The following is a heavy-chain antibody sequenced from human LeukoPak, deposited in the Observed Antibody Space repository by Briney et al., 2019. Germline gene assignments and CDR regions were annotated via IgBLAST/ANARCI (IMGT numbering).Heavy chain of an antibody. J-gene: IGHJ4*02. V-gene: IGHV3-30*18. D-gene: IGHD3-16*02. Sequence: GGSLRLSCAASGFTLSSYGMHWVRQAPGKGLEWVAVISYDGSNKYCADSVKGRFTISRDNSKNTLYLQMNSLRAEDTAVYYCAKDLIRWGSYPYFDYWGQGTLVTVSS. CDR1: GFTLSSYG. CDR2: ISYDGSNK. CDR3: AKDLIRWGSYPYFDY.